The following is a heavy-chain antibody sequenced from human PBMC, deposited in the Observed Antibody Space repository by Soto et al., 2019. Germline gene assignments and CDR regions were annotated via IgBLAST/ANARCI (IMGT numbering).Heavy chain of an antibody. CDR3: ARDRADCSSPSCYTDY. J-gene: IGHJ4*02. V-gene: IGHV3-21*01. CDR2: ISSSSSYI. Sequence: GGSLRLSCAASGFTFSSYSMNWVRQAPGKGLEWVSSISSSSSYIYYADSVKGRFTISRDNAKNSLYLQMNSLRAEDTAVYFCARDRADCSSPSCYTDYWGQGTLVTVSS. CDR1: GFTFSSYS. D-gene: IGHD2-2*02.